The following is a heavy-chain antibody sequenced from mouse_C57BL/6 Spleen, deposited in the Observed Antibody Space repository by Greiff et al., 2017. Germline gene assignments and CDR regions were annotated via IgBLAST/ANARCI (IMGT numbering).Heavy chain of an antibody. V-gene: IGHV1-7*01. Sequence: VQGVESGAELAKPGASVKLSCKASGYTFTSYWMHWVKQRPGQGLEWIGYINPSSGYTKYTQKFKDTATMTADKSSSTAYMQLSSLTYEDTAVYYCARSSTGTYFAYWGQGTLVTVSA. J-gene: IGHJ3*01. D-gene: IGHD4-1*01. CDR2: INPSSGYT. CDR3: ARSSTGTYFAY. CDR1: GYTFTSYW.